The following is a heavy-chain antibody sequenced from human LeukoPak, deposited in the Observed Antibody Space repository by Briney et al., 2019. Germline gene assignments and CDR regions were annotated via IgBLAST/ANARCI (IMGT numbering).Heavy chain of an antibody. CDR2: LSGSGGST. V-gene: IGHV3-23*01. D-gene: IGHD6-19*01. CDR3: AKVAPGIAVAGTGFGY. CDR1: GFTFSSYG. J-gene: IGHJ4*02. Sequence: TGGSLRLSCAASGFTFSSYGMSWVRQAPGKGLEWVSALSGSGGSTYYADSVKGRFTISRDNSKNTLYLQMNSLRAEDTAVYYCAKVAPGIAVAGTGFGYWGQGTLVTVSS.